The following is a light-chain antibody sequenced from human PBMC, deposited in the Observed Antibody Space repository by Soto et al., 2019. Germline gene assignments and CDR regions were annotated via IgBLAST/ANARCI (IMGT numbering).Light chain of an antibody. CDR1: QSISSW. V-gene: IGKV1-5*03. CDR3: QQRSNSSWT. CDR2: KAS. Sequence: IQMTQSPATLSASLGDRVTITCRASQSISSWLAWYQQKPGKAPKLLIYKASSLESGVPSRFRGSGSGTDFTLTISSLAPEDCEVYYCQQRSNSSWTFGQGTKVDIK. J-gene: IGKJ1*01.